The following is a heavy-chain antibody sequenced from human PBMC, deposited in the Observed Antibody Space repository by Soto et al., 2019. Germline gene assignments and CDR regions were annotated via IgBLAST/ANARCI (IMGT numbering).Heavy chain of an antibody. J-gene: IGHJ5*02. CDR1: GYTFSSYG. CDR3: ARDRGYNWNYGSFDP. CDR2: SSAYNGNT. D-gene: IGHD1-7*01. Sequence: QVQLVQSGAEVKKPGASVKVSCKASGYTFSSYGISWVRQAPGQGLEWMGRSSAYNGNTNYAQKLQGRVTMTTNTSTSTAYMKLASLRTDDTAVYYCARDRGYNWNYGSFDPWGQGTLVTVSS. V-gene: IGHV1-18*01.